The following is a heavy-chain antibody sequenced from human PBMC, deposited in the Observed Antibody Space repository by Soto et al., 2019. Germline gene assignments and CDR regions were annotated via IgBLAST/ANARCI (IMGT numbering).Heavy chain of an antibody. CDR3: AKDRGRYCIGGTSYPFDS. CDR1: GFTFSTYA. V-gene: IGHV3-30*04. CDR2: ISYDGTNK. Sequence: PGGSLRLSCVPSGFTFSTYAMHWVRQAPGKGLEWVAIISYDGTNKYYADSVKGRFTISRDNSKNTLYLQMNSLRVEDTALYYCAKDRGRYCIGGTSYPFDSWGQGALGTVSS. J-gene: IGHJ4*02. D-gene: IGHD2-15*01.